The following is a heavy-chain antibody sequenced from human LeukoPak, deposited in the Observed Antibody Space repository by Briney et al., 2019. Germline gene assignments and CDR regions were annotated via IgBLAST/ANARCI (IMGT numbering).Heavy chain of an antibody. CDR3: ASGMGSGVSHFDY. CDR2: INPNSGGT. D-gene: IGHD2-15*01. V-gene: IGHV1-2*02. CDR1: GYTLTGYY. J-gene: IGHJ4*02. Sequence: ASVKVSCKASGYTLTGYYMHWVRQAPGQGLEWMGWINPNSGGTRYTQKFQDRVTMTRDTSISTAYMELSSLRSEDTAVYYCASGMGSGVSHFDYWGQGTLVTVSS.